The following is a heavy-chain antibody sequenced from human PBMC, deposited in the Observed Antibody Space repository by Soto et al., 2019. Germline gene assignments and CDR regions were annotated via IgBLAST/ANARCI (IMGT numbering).Heavy chain of an antibody. J-gene: IGHJ4*02. D-gene: IGHD6-13*01. CDR3: AKDRGSSWSFDD. CDR1: GFTFSNYG. V-gene: IGHV3-30*18. CDR2: MSYDGINK. Sequence: GGSLRLSCAASGFTFSNYGMHWVRQAPGKGLEWVAVMSYDGINKYHADSVKGRFTISSDNSRNTLYLQMNSLRVEDTAVYYCAKDRGSSWSFDDWGRGTLVTVSS.